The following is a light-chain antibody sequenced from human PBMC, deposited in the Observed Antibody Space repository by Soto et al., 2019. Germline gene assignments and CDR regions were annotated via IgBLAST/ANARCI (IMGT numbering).Light chain of an antibody. CDR1: QGISNH. V-gene: IGKV1-27*01. CDR2: PAS. Sequence: IQRTQSPSSLSAAVGDRVTITCRARQGISNHLSWYQKKPGKVPKLLIYPASTLQSGVPSRFSGSGTRTDFTLTISSLQPDDVSTYDCLKDNGGPQTCGQGTTVQIK. J-gene: IGKJ1*01. CDR3: LKDNGGPQT.